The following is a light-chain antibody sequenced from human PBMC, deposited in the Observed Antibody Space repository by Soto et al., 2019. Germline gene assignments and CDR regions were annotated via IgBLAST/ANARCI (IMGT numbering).Light chain of an antibody. Sequence: QSALAQPASVSGSPGQSITISCTGSSSDIGTYNLVSWYQHLPGKAPKLIIFEDSKRPSGVSSRFSGSTSGNTASLTISGLQTEDEGDYFCCSHAGTAGNRGVLFGGGTKLTVL. CDR1: SSDIGTYNL. J-gene: IGLJ2*01. CDR2: EDS. CDR3: CSHAGTAGNRGVL. V-gene: IGLV2-23*01.